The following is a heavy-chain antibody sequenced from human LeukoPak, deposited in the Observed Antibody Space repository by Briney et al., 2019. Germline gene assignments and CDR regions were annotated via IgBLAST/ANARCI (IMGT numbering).Heavy chain of an antibody. D-gene: IGHD7-27*01. CDR1: GGSVSDYY. Sequence: NPSETLSLTCTISGGSVSDYYWSWIRQSPGKGLEWIGYIYHTGSNSYSPYLKSRVTISADTSQNQFSLKLSSVTAADRAVYYCASRKLGNDYWGQGTLVTVSS. V-gene: IGHV4-59*02. CDR3: ASRKLGNDY. J-gene: IGHJ4*02. CDR2: IYHTGSN.